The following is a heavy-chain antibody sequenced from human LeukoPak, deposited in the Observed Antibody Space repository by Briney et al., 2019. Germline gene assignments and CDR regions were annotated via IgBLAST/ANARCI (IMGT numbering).Heavy chain of an antibody. CDR1: GFTFSSYS. J-gene: IGHJ4*02. CDR2: ISSSSSYI. V-gene: IGHV3-21*01. Sequence: GGSLRLSCAASGFTFSSYSMNWVRQAPGKGLEWVSSISSSSSYIYYADSVKGRFTISRDNSKNTLYLQMNSLRAEDTAVYYCAKGGLRSLSYWGQGTLVTVSS. D-gene: IGHD4-17*01. CDR3: AKGGLRSLSY.